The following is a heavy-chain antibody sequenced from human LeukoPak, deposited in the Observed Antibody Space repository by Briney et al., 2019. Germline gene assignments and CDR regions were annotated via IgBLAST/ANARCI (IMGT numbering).Heavy chain of an antibody. V-gene: IGHV3-7*03. D-gene: IGHD4-23*01. CDR3: ARKTVVGSYFDY. CDR1: GFTFSSYW. Sequence: GGSLRLSCAASGFTFSSYWMSWVRQAPGKGLEWVANIKQDGSDKYYVDPVKGRFTISRDNAKNSLKLQINSLRAEDTAVYYCARKTVVGSYFDYWGQGTPVTVSS. CDR2: IKQDGSDK. J-gene: IGHJ4*02.